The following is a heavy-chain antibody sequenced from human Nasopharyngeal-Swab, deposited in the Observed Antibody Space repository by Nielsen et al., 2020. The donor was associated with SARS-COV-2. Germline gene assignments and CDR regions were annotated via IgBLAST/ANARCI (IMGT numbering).Heavy chain of an antibody. CDR1: GYTFTSYG. CDR2: INAYNGNT. CDR3: ARDSDNWAIDY. V-gene: IGHV1-18*04. Sequence: ASVKVSCKASGYTFTSYGISWVRQAPGQGLEWMGWINAYNGNTNYAQKLQGRVTMTTDTSTSTAYMELSSLRAEDAAVYYCARDSDNWAIDYWGQGTLVTVSP. D-gene: IGHD1-1*01. J-gene: IGHJ4*02.